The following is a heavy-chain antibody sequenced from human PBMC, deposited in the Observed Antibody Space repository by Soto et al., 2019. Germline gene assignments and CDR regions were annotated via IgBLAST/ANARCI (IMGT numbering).Heavy chain of an antibody. Sequence: EVQLVESGGGLVQPGGSLRISCAASGFTFSSYGMNWVRQAPGKGLEWVSYISSSSSTISYADSVKGRFTISRDNARNSLYLQMNSLRDEDTAVYYCARGAARPDYWGQGTLVTVSS. CDR3: ARGAARPDY. CDR2: ISSSSSTI. J-gene: IGHJ4*02. V-gene: IGHV3-48*02. D-gene: IGHD6-6*01. CDR1: GFTFSSYG.